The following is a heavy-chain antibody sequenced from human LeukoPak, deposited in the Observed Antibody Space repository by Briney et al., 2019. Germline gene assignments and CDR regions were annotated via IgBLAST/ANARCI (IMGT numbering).Heavy chain of an antibody. J-gene: IGHJ5*01. CDR1: GGSISSYY. Sequence: SETLSLTCTVSGGSISSYYWSWIRQPPGKGLEWIGYISYSGSTNFNPSLKSRVTTSVDTSKNQFSLKLSSVTAADPAVYYWAREGTAGTNLNWFDPWGQGTLVTVSS. CDR2: ISYSGST. V-gene: IGHV4-59*01. CDR3: AREGTAGTNLNWFDP. D-gene: IGHD1-1*01.